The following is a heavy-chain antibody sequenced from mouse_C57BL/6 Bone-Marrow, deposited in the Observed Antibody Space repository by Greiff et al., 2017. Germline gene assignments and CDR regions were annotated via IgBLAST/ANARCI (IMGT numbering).Heavy chain of an antibody. CDR3: ARDNYGSSPYYFDY. V-gene: IGHV1-56*01. CDR1: GFTFTSHW. D-gene: IGHD1-1*01. J-gene: IGHJ2*01. CDR2: LFPGSGST. Sequence: QVQLQQSGPELVRPGASVKISCKAPGFTFTSHWMQWVRQRPGQGLEWIGELFPGSGSTYYNEKFKGKATLTVDTSSSTAYMQLSSLTSEDSAVYFCARDNYGSSPYYFDYWGQGTTRTVSS.